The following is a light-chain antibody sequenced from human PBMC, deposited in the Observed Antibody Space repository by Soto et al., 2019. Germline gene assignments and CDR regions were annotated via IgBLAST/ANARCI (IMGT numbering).Light chain of an antibody. CDR1: QSVSSY. V-gene: IGKV3-11*01. J-gene: IGKJ2*01. Sequence: EIVSTQSPATLSLSPGERATLSCRASQSVSSYLAWYQQKPGQAHRLLIYDASNRATGIPARFSGSGSGTDFTLTISSLQPEDFAVYYCQQRSNWPPGYTFGHGTKLEIK. CDR3: QQRSNWPPGYT. CDR2: DAS.